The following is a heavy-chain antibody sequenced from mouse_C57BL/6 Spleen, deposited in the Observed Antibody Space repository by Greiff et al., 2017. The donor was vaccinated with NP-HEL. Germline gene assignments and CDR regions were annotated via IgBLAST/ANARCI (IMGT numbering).Heavy chain of an antibody. CDR2: INPNNGGT. V-gene: IGHV1-22*01. Sequence: EVQLQQSGPELVKPGASVKMSCKASGYTFTDYNMHWVKQSHGKSLEWIGYINPNNGGTSYNQKFKGKATLTVNTSSSTAYMELRSLPSEDSAVYYCARRGIYDGYSYYFDYWGQGTTLTVSS. CDR3: ARRGIYDGYSYYFDY. J-gene: IGHJ2*01. D-gene: IGHD2-3*01. CDR1: GYTFTDYN.